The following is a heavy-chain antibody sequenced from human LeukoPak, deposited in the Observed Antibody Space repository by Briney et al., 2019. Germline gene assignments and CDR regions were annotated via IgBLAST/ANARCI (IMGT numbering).Heavy chain of an antibody. Sequence: GGSLRLSCAASGFTFSSYSMNWVRQAPGKGLEWVSSISSSSSYIYYADSVKGRFTISRDNAKNLLYLQMNSLRAEDTAVYYCAREWELLGYYYYGMDVWGQGTTVTVSS. V-gene: IGHV3-21*01. CDR2: ISSSSSYI. D-gene: IGHD1-26*01. CDR3: AREWELLGYYYYGMDV. CDR1: GFTFSSYS. J-gene: IGHJ6*02.